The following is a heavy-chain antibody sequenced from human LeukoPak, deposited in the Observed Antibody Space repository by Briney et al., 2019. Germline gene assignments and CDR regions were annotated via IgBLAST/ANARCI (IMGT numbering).Heavy chain of an antibody. J-gene: IGHJ3*01. CDR3: AREGFNWNLREDGAFDV. Sequence: PGGSLRLSCAASRFTFDDYGMSWVRHAPGKGLEWVSGLNWNGGSTGYADSVKGRFTISRDNAKNSLYLQMNSLRAEDTALYYCAREGFNWNLREDGAFDVWGQGTMVTVSS. CDR1: RFTFDDYG. CDR2: LNWNGGST. D-gene: IGHD1-7*01. V-gene: IGHV3-20*04.